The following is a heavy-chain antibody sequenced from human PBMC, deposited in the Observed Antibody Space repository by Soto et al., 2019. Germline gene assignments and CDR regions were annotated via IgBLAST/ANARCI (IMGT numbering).Heavy chain of an antibody. V-gene: IGHV4-4*02. D-gene: IGHD2-2*01. CDR3: ARAYCSSTSCQGGLESPEKEMDV. CDR2: IYHSGST. CDR1: SGSISSSNW. J-gene: IGHJ6*04. Sequence: SETLSLTCAVSSGSISSSNWWSWVRQPPGKGLEWIGEIYHSGSTNYNPSLKSRVTISVDKSKNQFSLKLSSVTAADTAVYYCARAYCSSTSCQGGLESPEKEMDVWGKGTTVTVSS.